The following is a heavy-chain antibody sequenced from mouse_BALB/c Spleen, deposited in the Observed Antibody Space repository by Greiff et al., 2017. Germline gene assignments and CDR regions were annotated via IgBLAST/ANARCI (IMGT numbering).Heavy chain of an antibody. CDR1: GYTFTSYW. D-gene: IGHD2-1*01. V-gene: IGHV1-69*02. J-gene: IGHJ2*01. Sequence: QVQLKQPGAELVRPGASVKLSCKASGYTFTSYWINWVKQRPGQGLEWIGNIYPSDSYTNYNQKLKDKATLTVDKSSSTAYMQLSSPTSEDSAVYYCTRYGNYGFDYWGQGTTLTVSS. CDR2: IYPSDSYT. CDR3: TRYGNYGFDY.